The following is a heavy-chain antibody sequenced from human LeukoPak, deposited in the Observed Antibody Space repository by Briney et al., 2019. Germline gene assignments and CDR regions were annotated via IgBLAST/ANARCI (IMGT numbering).Heavy chain of an antibody. Sequence: ASVKVSCKASGYTFTGYYMHWVRQAPGQGLEWMGWINPNSGGTNYAQKFQGRVTMTTDTSTSTAYMELRSLRSDDTAVYYCARAEGYYDSSGQFDYWGQGTLVTVSS. D-gene: IGHD3-22*01. V-gene: IGHV1-2*02. J-gene: IGHJ4*02. CDR2: INPNSGGT. CDR1: GYTFTGYY. CDR3: ARAEGYYDSSGQFDY.